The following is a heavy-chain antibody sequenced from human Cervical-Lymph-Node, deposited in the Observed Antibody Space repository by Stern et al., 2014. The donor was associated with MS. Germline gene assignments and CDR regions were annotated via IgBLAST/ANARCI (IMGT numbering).Heavy chain of an antibody. D-gene: IGHD3-16*01. CDR3: THGLMRLGDLSPPPIDS. J-gene: IGHJ4*02. V-gene: IGHV2-5*02. CDR2: LYWDADK. Sequence: ESGPTVVKPTQTLTLTCSFSGFSLSTLGVGVGWIRQPPGKALEWLALLYWDADKCYNPSLKHRLSITQETFKHQGVLTLTNMDPVHTATYFGTHGLMRLGDLSPPPIDSWGQGTLVTVSS. CDR1: GFSLSTLGVG.